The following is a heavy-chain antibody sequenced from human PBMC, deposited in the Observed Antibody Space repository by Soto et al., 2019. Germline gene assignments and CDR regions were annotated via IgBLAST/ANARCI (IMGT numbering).Heavy chain of an antibody. Sequence: EVQLVESGGYLVQPGGSLRLSCVASGFTFSSYSMSWVRQAPGKGLEWVSYISTSSSTIYYADSVKGRFTISRDNAKNSLFLKMNSLRAEDTAVYYCARAREADVWGQGTTVTVSS. CDR2: ISTSSSTI. CDR1: GFTFSSYS. CDR3: ARAREADV. V-gene: IGHV3-48*01. J-gene: IGHJ6*02. D-gene: IGHD1-26*01.